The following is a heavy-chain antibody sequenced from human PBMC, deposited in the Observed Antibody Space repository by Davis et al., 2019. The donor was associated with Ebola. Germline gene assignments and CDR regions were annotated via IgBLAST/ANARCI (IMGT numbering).Heavy chain of an antibody. J-gene: IGHJ6*02. CDR2: MYYSGST. CDR1: GGSISSSSYY. Sequence: MPSETLSLTCTVSGGSISSSSYYWGWIRQPPGKGLEWIGSMYYSGSTYYNPSLKSRVTMSVDTSKHQFSLKVSSLTAADTAVYYCAKDLSWDIEVLPGVPYYYGMDVWGQGTTVTVSS. V-gene: IGHV4-39*07. D-gene: IGHD2-2*01. CDR3: AKDLSWDIEVLPGVPYYYGMDV.